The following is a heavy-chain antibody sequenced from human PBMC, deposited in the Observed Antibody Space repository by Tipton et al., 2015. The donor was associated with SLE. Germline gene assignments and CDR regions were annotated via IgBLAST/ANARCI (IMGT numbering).Heavy chain of an antibody. CDR1: GFTFSSYS. CDR3: AREEVDYYYYMDV. J-gene: IGHJ6*03. CDR2: ISSSSSYI. D-gene: IGHD2-15*01. Sequence: SLRLSCAASGFTFSSYSMNWVCQAPGKGLEWVSSISSSSSYIYYADSVKGRFTISRDNAKNSLYLQMNSLRAEDTAVYYCAREEVDYYYYMDVWGKGTTVTVSS. V-gene: IGHV3-21*01.